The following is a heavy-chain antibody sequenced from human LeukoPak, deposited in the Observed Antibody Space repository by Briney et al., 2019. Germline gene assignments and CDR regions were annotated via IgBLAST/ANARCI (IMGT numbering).Heavy chain of an antibody. J-gene: IGHJ6*03. CDR3: ARGDTYYDILTGYYWGYYYMDV. CDR1: GGSISSYY. D-gene: IGHD3-9*01. CDR2: IYYSGST. V-gene: IGHV4-59*01. Sequence: PSETLSLTCTVSGGSISSYYWSWIRQPPGKGLEWIGCIYYSGSTNYNPSLKSRVTISVDTSKNQFSLKLSSVTAADTAVYYCARGDTYYDILTGYYWGYYYMDVWGKGTTVTVSS.